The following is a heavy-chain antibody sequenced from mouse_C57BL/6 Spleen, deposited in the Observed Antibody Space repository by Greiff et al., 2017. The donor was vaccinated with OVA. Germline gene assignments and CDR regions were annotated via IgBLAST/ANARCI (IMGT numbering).Heavy chain of an antibody. Sequence: VQLQQSGAELVRPGTSVKVSCKASGYAFTNYLIEWVKQRPGQGLEWIGVINPGSGGTNYNEKFKGKATLTADKSSSTAYMQLSSLTSEDSAVYFCARRLPSYAMDYWGQGTSVTVSS. CDR2: INPGSGGT. V-gene: IGHV1-54*01. D-gene: IGHD2-2*01. CDR3: ARRLPSYAMDY. CDR1: GYAFTNYL. J-gene: IGHJ4*01.